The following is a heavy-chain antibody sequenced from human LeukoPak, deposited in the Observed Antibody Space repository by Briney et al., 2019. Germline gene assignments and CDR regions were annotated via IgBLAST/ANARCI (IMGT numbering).Heavy chain of an antibody. CDR1: GFTFNDFY. V-gene: IGHV3-11*01. CDR2: ISGGGTTI. Sequence: GGSLRLSCAASGFTFNDFYMSWIRQAPGKGLEWVSFISGGGTTISYADSVKGRFTISRDNAKNSLYLQINSLRAEDTAVYYCAKVNWCSASCADAWGQGTLVTVSS. D-gene: IGHD2-2*01. CDR3: AKVNWCSASCADA. J-gene: IGHJ4*02.